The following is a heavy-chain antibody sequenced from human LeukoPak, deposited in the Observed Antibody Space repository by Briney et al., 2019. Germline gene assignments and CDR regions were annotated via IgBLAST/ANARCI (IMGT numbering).Heavy chain of an antibody. CDR1: GGSISSSSYY. CDR2: IYYSGST. J-gene: IGHJ4*02. CDR3: ARPHEGTYYFDY. V-gene: IGHV4-39*07. Sequence: SETLSLTCTVSGGSISSSSYYWGWIRQPPGKGLEWIGSIYYSGSTPYNPSLKSRVTISVDTSKNQFSLKLSSVTAADTAVYYCARPHEGTYYFDYWGQGTLVTVSS.